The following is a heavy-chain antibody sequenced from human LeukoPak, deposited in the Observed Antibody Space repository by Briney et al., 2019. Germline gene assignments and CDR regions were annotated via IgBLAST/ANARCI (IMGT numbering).Heavy chain of an antibody. J-gene: IGHJ6*02. D-gene: IGHD3-10*01. CDR2: IKQDGSEE. CDR3: TRDYSGSRNYYYYYGMHV. Sequence: GGSLRLSCVASEFTFSSYWMNWVRQAPGKGLEWVANIKQDGSEEYYVDSVKGRFIISRDNAKNSLYLQMNSLTAEDTAVYYCTRDYSGSRNYYYYYGMHVWGQGTTVTVSS. V-gene: IGHV3-7*01. CDR1: EFTFSSYW.